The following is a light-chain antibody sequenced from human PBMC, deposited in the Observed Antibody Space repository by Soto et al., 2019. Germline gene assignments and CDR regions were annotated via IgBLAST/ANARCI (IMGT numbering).Light chain of an antibody. Sequence: DIPMTQSPSTLAASVGDRVTISCRASQSLSGWLAWYQQKPGQAPKVLIYKASSLESGVPSRFSGSGSGTEFTLTISSLQPDDFATYYCQQCNNYPYTFGQGTTLEI. CDR3: QQCNNYPYT. CDR1: QSLSGW. CDR2: KAS. V-gene: IGKV1-5*03. J-gene: IGKJ2*01.